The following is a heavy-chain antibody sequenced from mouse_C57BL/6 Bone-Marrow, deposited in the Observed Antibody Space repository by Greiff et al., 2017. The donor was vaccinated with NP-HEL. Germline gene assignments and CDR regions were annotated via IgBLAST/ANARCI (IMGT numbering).Heavy chain of an antibody. CDR2: IRSKSNNYAT. CDR1: GFSFNTYA. D-gene: IGHD3-1*01. V-gene: IGHV10-1*01. J-gene: IGHJ3*01. Sequence: EVQRVESGGGLVQPKGSLKLSCAASGFSFNTYAMNWVRQAPGKGLEWVARIRSKSNNYATYYADSVKDRFTISRDDSESMLYLQMDNLKAEDTAMYYSVNGAWFAYWGQGTLVTVSA. CDR3: VNGAWFAY.